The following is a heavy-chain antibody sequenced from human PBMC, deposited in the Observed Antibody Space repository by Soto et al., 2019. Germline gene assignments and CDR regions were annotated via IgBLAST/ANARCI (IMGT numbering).Heavy chain of an antibody. CDR1: GFTLSDHY. V-gene: IGHV3-72*01. D-gene: IGHD3-10*01. CDR3: VRGHRGFVY. CDR2: SRNKDHSYST. J-gene: IGHJ4*02. Sequence: EVQLVESGGGLVQPGGSLRLSCAVSGFTLSDHYMDWVRQAPGKGLEWVGRSRNKDHSYSTEYAASVKGRFTISRDDSENSLRLHMNSLKTEDTDVYYCVRGHRGFVYWGQGTLVTVSA.